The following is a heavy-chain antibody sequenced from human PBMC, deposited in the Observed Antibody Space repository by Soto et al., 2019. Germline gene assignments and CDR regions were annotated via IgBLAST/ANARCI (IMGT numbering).Heavy chain of an antibody. CDR2: IK. Sequence: PGGSLRLSCATSGFTFTTAWMSWVRQAPGKGLEWVGHIKQDSVRGRFAIARDNSKNTLYLQLTSLRAEDTAIYYCARGVRGVLDYWGQGTLVTVSS. CDR3: ARGVRGVLDY. J-gene: IGHJ4*02. V-gene: IGHV3-7*01. CDR1: GFTFTTAW. D-gene: IGHD5-12*01.